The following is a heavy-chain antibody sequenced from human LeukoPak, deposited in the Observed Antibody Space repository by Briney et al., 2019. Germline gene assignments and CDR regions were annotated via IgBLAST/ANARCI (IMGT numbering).Heavy chain of an antibody. J-gene: IGHJ4*02. CDR1: GYSFTSYW. CDR3: ARTAYCGGDCYSGFDY. CDR2: IYPGDSDT. Sequence: GESLKISCKGSGYSFTSYWIGWVRQMPGKGLEWMGIIYPGDSDTRYSPSFQGQVTISADKSISTAYLQWSSLKASDTAMYYCARTAYCGGDCYSGFDYWGQGTLVTVSS. V-gene: IGHV5-51*01. D-gene: IGHD2-21*02.